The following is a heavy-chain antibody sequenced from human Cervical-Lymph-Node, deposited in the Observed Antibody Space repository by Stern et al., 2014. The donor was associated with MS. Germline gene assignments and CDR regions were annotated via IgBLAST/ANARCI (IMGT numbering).Heavy chain of an antibody. J-gene: IGHJ6*02. CDR1: GGTFSSYT. CDR3: ADSSSWTDYYGMDV. D-gene: IGHD6-13*01. CDR2: IIPILGIA. Sequence: QVQLVQSGAEVKKPGSSVKVSCKASGGTFSSYTISWVRQAPGQGLEWMGRIIPILGIANYAQKFQGRVTITADKSTSTAYMELSSLRSEDTAVYYCADSSSWTDYYGMDVWGQGTTVTVSS. V-gene: IGHV1-69*09.